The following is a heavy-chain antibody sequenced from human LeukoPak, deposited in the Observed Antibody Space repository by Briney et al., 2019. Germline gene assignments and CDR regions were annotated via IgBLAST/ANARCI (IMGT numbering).Heavy chain of an antibody. CDR3: ARVVTYASNYYFDY. CDR1: GFTFDDYG. Sequence: GGSLRLSCAASGFTFDDYGMSWVRQAPGKGLEWVSGINWNGGSTGYADSVKGRFTISRDNAKISLYLQMNSLRAEDTALYYCARVVTYASNYYFDYWGQGTLVTVSS. CDR2: INWNGGST. J-gene: IGHJ4*02. V-gene: IGHV3-20*04. D-gene: IGHD4/OR15-4a*01.